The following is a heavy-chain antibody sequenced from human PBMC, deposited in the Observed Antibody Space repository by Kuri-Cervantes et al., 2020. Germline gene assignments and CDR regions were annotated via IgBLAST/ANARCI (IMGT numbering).Heavy chain of an antibody. CDR2: IIPIFGTA. D-gene: IGHD3-22*01. Sequence: ASVKVSCKASGGTFSSYAISWVRQAPGQRLEWMGGIIPIFGTANYAQKFQGRVTITADKSTSTAYMELSSLRSEDTATYYCARTNYDSGGYYSDIWGQGTMVTVSS. CDR3: ARTNYDSGGYYSDI. V-gene: IGHV1-69*06. J-gene: IGHJ3*02. CDR1: GGTFSSYA.